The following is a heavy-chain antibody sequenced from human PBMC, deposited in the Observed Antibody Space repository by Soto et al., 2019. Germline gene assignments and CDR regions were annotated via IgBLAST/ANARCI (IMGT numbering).Heavy chain of an antibody. V-gene: IGHV3-21*01. D-gene: IGHD2-15*01. CDR2: ISSSNRYI. J-gene: IGHJ3*02. CDR3: ARDHCRGGSGYQTYALDI. Sequence: PGGSLRLSCAVSGFNFSSYTMNWVRQTPGTGLEWVSSISSSNRYIYYADSVKGRVTISRDDAKNSLYLKMKSLSADDTAVYYCARDHCRGGSGYQTYALDIWGQGTMVTVSS. CDR1: GFNFSSYT.